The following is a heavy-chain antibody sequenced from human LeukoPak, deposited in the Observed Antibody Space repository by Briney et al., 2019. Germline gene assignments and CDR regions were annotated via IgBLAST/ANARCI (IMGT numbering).Heavy chain of an antibody. Sequence: GASVKVSCKASGYTFTGYYMHWVRQAPGQGFEWMGWINPNSGGTNYAQKFQGRVTMTRDTSISTAYMELSRLRSDDTAVYYCGYDSSGYTLDYWGQGTLVTVSS. V-gene: IGHV1-2*02. J-gene: IGHJ4*02. D-gene: IGHD3-22*01. CDR1: GYTFTGYY. CDR2: INPNSGGT. CDR3: GYDSSGYTLDY.